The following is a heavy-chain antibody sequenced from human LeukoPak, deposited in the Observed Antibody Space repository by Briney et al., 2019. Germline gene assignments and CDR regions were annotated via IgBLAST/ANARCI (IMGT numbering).Heavy chain of an antibody. Sequence: GGSLRLSCAASGFTFSSYAMSWVRQAPGKGLEWVSAISGSGGSTYYADSVKGRFTISRDNSKNTLYLQMNSLRAGDTAVYYCAKPSSYGYYVRVPFDYWGQGTLVTVSS. CDR2: ISGSGGST. J-gene: IGHJ4*02. CDR3: AKPSSYGYYVRVPFDY. CDR1: GFTFSSYA. D-gene: IGHD3-10*02. V-gene: IGHV3-23*01.